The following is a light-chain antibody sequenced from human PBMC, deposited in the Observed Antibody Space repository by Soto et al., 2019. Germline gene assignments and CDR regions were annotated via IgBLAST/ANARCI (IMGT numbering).Light chain of an antibody. CDR1: QSVSSTY. V-gene: IGKV3-20*01. CDR3: QQYGSSPQT. J-gene: IGKJ2*01. Sequence: EIVLTQSPGTLSLSPGERATLSCRASQSVSSTYLAWYQRKPGQAPRLLIYGASSRATGIPDRFSGSGSGTDITLSLSRLEPEDFAVYYCQQYGSSPQTFGQGTKLEIK. CDR2: GAS.